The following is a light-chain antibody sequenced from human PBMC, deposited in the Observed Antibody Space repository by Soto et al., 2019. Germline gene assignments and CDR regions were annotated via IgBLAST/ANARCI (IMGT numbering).Light chain of an antibody. CDR2: GAS. CDR3: QQYVSWT. Sequence: EIVLTPASGTPSLSPGERATPSCRASQSVSSSYLAWYQQKPGQAPRLLIYGASSRATGIPDRFSGSGSGTDFTLTISRLEPEDFAVYYCQQYVSWTFGQGTKVDIK. V-gene: IGKV3-20*01. J-gene: IGKJ1*01. CDR1: QSVSSSY.